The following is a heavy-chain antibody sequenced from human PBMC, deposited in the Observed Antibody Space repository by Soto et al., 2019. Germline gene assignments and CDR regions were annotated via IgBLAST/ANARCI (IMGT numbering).Heavy chain of an antibody. V-gene: IGHV4-59*01. CDR3: ARVPDYYDSSGYQVYAFDI. CDR2: IYYSGST. CDR1: GGSIISYY. D-gene: IGHD3-22*01. J-gene: IGHJ3*02. Sequence: SETLSLTCTVSGGSIISYYWSWILQPPGKGLEWIGYIYYSGSTNYNPSLKSRVTISVDTSKNQFSLKLSSVTAADTAVYYCARVPDYYDSSGYQVYAFDIWGQGTMVTVSS.